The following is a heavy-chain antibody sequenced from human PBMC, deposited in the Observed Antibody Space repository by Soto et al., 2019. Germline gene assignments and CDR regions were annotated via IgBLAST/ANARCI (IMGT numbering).Heavy chain of an antibody. CDR1: GGTFSSYA. Sequence: SVKVSCKTSGGTFSSYAISWVRQAPGQGLEWMGGIIPILGTANYAQKFQGRVTITADESTSTAYMELSSLRSEDTAVYYCAKGGVFSTFDYWGQGTLVTVSS. V-gene: IGHV1-69*13. D-gene: IGHD3-9*01. J-gene: IGHJ4*02. CDR3: AKGGVFSTFDY. CDR2: IIPILGTA.